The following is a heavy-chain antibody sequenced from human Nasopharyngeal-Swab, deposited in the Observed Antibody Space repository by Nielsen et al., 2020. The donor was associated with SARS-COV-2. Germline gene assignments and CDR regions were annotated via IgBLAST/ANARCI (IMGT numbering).Heavy chain of an antibody. V-gene: IGHV3-15*01. CDR1: GFTFGNAW. D-gene: IGHD3-10*01. Sequence: GESLKISCAASGFTFGNAWMSWVRQAPGKGLEWVGRIKSKTDGGTTDYAAPVRGRFTISRDDSKNTLYLQMNSLKTEDTAVYYCTTELWFGLDLYFDYWGQGTLVTVSS. J-gene: IGHJ4*02. CDR2: IKSKTDGGTT. CDR3: TTELWFGLDLYFDY.